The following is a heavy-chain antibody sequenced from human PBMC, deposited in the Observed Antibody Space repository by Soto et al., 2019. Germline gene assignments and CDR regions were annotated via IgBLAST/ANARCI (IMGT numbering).Heavy chain of an antibody. J-gene: IGHJ5*02. CDR3: GRGRKSEMTPPFDP. CDR1: GFTFSSYA. Sequence: EVQLLESGGGLLQPGGSLTLSCAASGFTFSSYAMNWVRQAPGKGLEWVSGISGSGGGTYYADSVKGRFTISRDNSKNTLYLQMNSLRAEDTAVDYCGRGRKSEMTPPFDPWGQGTLVTVSS. CDR2: ISGSGGGT. V-gene: IGHV3-23*01.